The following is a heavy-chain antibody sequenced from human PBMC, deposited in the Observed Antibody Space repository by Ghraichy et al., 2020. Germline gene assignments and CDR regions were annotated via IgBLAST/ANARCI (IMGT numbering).Heavy chain of an antibody. CDR1: GGSISSSSYY. CDR2: IYYSGIT. CDR3: ARRVGAKAAFDY. V-gene: IGHV4-39*01. J-gene: IGHJ4*02. Sequence: SETLSLTCTVSGGSISSSSYYWDWIRQPPGKGLEWIGSIYYSGITYYNPSLKSRVTISVDTSKNQFSLKLNSVTAADTAVYYCARRVGAKAAFDYWGQETLVTVSS. D-gene: IGHD1-26*01.